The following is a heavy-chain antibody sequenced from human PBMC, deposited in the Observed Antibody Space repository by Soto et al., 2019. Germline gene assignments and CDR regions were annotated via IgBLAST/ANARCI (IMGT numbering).Heavy chain of an antibody. D-gene: IGHD3-10*01. J-gene: IGHJ4*02. CDR1: TGSSSRHY. CDR2: IYYSGST. Sequence: QVQLQESGPGLVKPSETLSLTCTVSTGSSSRHYWSWIRQSPGKGLEWIGYIYYSGSTNYNPSLRIRGTIAVDTSKNPYSLQLSSVTAADTAGYSCARAATWFGDFDYWGQGTLVSVSS. V-gene: IGHV4-59*11. CDR3: ARAATWFGDFDY.